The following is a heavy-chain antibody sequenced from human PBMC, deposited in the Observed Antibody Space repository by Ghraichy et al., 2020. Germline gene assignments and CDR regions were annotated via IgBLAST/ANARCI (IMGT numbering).Heavy chain of an antibody. J-gene: IGHJ4*02. D-gene: IGHD6-6*01. Sequence: GGSLRLSCAASKFNFSSYSMNWVRQAPGKGLEWVSYISSSSTSIYYTDSVKGRFTISRDNAKNSLYLQMNSLRDDDTAVYYCAPRYSSSVGYWGPGALVTVSS. CDR1: KFNFSSYS. CDR3: APRYSSSVGY. CDR2: ISSSSTSI. V-gene: IGHV3-48*02.